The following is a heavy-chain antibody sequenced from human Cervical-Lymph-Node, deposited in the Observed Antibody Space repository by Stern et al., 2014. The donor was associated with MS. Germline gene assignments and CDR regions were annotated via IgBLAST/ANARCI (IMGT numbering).Heavy chain of an antibody. Sequence: EVQLVESGGGLVQPGRSLRLSCTASGFTFGDCVMSWFRQAPGKGLEWVGFIRTKVDGETAEYAASVEGRFTISRDDSKSIAYLQLNSLKTEDTALYYCSRYYGFAPWGQGTLVTVPS. CDR1: GFTFGDCV. J-gene: IGHJ5*02. V-gene: IGHV3-49*03. D-gene: IGHD3-10*01. CDR3: SRYYGFAP. CDR2: IRTKVDGETA.